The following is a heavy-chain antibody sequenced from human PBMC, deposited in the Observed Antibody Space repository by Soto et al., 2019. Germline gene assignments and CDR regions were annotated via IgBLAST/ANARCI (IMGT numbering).Heavy chain of an antibody. Sequence: QVQLMQSGAEVKKPGASVKVSCKASGDTFTEYYIHWVRQAPGQGLEWMGTVNPSGGHTTYAQHFLGRVTMPRDMSTSTLYMELTSLTSEDTAVYYCARGGPVVVVTAALDYWGQGTLVTVSS. CDR1: GDTFTEYY. J-gene: IGHJ4*02. CDR2: VNPSGGHT. D-gene: IGHD2-21*02. CDR3: ARGGPVVVVTAALDY. V-gene: IGHV1-46*01.